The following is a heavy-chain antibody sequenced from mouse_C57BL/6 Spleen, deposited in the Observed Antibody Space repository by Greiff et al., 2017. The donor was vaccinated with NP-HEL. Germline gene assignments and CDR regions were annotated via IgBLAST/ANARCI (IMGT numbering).Heavy chain of an antibody. J-gene: IGHJ2*01. CDR2: ISYDGSN. V-gene: IGHV3-6*01. CDR3: AREGDYDYY. CDR1: GYSITSGYY. D-gene: IGHD2-4*01. Sequence: EVQLQESGPGLVKPSQSLSLTCSVTGYSITSGYYWNWIRQFPGNKLEWMGYISYDGSNNYNPSLKNRISITRDTSKNQFFLKLNSVTTEDTATYYCAREGDYDYYWGQGTTLTVSS.